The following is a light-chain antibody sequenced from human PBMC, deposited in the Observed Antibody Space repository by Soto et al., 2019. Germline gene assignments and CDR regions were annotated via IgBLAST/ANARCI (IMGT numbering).Light chain of an antibody. CDR1: SGSVSTTYY. J-gene: IGLJ3*02. Sequence: QTVVTQEPSFSVSPGRTVTLTCGLSSGSVSTTYYPSWYQQTPGQAPRTLIYSTITRSSGVPDRFSGSILGNKAALTITGAQADDESDYFCALYLGGGSWVFGGGTKLTVL. CDR3: ALYLGGGSWV. CDR2: STI. V-gene: IGLV8-61*01.